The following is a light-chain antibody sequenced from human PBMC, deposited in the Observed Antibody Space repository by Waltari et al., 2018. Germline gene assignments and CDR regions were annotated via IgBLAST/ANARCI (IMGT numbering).Light chain of an antibody. V-gene: IGLV3-21*04. CDR1: NIGSKS. J-gene: IGLJ2*01. CDR3: QVWDSSSDHPKV. Sequence: SYVLTQPPSVSVAPGKTARITCGGNNIGSKSVQWYQQKPGQAPVLVIYYDSDRPSGIPERFSGSNSGNTATLTISRVEAGDEADYYCQVWDSSSDHPKVFGGGTKLTVL. CDR2: YDS.